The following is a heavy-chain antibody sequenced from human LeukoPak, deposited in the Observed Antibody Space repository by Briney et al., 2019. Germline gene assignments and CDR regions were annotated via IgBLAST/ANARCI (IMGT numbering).Heavy chain of an antibody. CDR2: ISSSSSYI. CDR3: ARDSGSGWFGKFFDY. Sequence: GGSLRLSCAASGFTFSSYSMNWVRQAPGKGLEWVSSISSSSSYIYYADSVKGRITISRDNAKNSLYLQMNSLRAEDTAVYYCARDSGSGWFGKFFDYWGQGTLVTVSS. CDR1: GFTFSSYS. J-gene: IGHJ4*02. D-gene: IGHD6-19*01. V-gene: IGHV3-21*01.